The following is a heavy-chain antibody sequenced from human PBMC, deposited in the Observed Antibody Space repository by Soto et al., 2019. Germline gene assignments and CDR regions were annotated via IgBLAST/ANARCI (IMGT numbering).Heavy chain of an antibody. CDR2: ISWDGGST. J-gene: IGHJ3*02. Sequence: EVQLVESGGVVVQPGGSLRLSCAASGFTFDDYTMHWVRQAPGKGLEWVSLISWDGGSTYYADSVKGRFTISRDNSKNSLYLQMNSLRTEDTALYYCAKDTSGFEDSSGYYQSGAFDIWGQGTMVTVSS. CDR1: GFTFDDYT. D-gene: IGHD3-22*01. CDR3: AKDTSGFEDSSGYYQSGAFDI. V-gene: IGHV3-43*01.